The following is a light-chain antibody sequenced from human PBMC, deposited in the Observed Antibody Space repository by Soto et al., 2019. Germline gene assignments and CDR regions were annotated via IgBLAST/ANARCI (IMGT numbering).Light chain of an antibody. CDR1: QSISSY. CDR3: QQRGNWWT. J-gene: IGKJ1*01. Sequence: EIVLTQSPATLSLSPGERATLSCRASQSISSYLAWYQQKPGQAPRLLIYDASNRATVIPARFSGSGSGTDFTLPISSLEPEDFAVYYCQQRGNWWTFGQGTKVEIK. CDR2: DAS. V-gene: IGKV3-11*01.